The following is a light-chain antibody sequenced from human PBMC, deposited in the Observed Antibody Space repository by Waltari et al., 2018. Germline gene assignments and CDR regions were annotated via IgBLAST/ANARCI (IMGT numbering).Light chain of an antibody. CDR2: KDN. CDR3: YSGDDNIRV. J-gene: IGLJ3*02. CDR1: ILRTRF. V-gene: IGLV3-27*01. Sequence: SYELTQPPSVSVSLGQTAHITCSGDILRTRFGHWYQQKPGQGPELVIFKDNETLRGIPERFSGSSSGITITLTISGAQADDEADYYCYSGDDNIRVFGGGTRLTVL.